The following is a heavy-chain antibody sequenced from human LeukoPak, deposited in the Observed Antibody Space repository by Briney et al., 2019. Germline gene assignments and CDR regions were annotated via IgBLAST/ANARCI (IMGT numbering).Heavy chain of an antibody. CDR3: AKDLARRLVPISMRGFDY. D-gene: IGHD2/OR15-2a*01. J-gene: IGHJ4*02. Sequence: GGSLTLSCAASGFTFSSNAMSWVRQAPGKGLEWVAAISGSGGTTYYADSVQGRFTISRDNSKTTVFLQMNSLRAEDTAVYYCAKDLARRLVPISMRGFDYWGQGTLVTVSS. V-gene: IGHV3-23*01. CDR2: ISGSGGTT. CDR1: GFTFSSNA.